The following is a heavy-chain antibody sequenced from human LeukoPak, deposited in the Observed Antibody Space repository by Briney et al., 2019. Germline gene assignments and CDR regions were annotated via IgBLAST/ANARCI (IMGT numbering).Heavy chain of an antibody. V-gene: IGHV3-30*02. CDR3: VADPFGRGVTGSLWL. J-gene: IGHJ4*02. CDR1: GFTFSNYG. D-gene: IGHD3-10*01. CDR2: IRFDGNNE. Sequence: GGSLRLSCAASGFTFSNYGMHWVRQAPGKGLEWMTFIRFDGNNEFYADSVKDRLTISRDNSKSTLYLQMNSLRTEDTAVYYCVADPFGRGVTGSLWLWGQGTLVTVSS.